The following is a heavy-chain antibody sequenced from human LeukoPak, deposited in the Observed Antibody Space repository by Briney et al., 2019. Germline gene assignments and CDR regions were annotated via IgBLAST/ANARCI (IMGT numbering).Heavy chain of an antibody. CDR2: ILYDGSNK. J-gene: IGHJ4*02. CDR1: GFIFTDYW. Sequence: GGSLRLSCAASGFIFTDYWMYWVRQAPGKGLEWVAVILYDGSNKYYADSVKGRFTISRDNSKNTLYLQMNSLRAEDTAVYYCAKADILLWFGEDWGQGTLVTVSS. CDR3: AKADILLWFGED. V-gene: IGHV3-30*18. D-gene: IGHD3-10*01.